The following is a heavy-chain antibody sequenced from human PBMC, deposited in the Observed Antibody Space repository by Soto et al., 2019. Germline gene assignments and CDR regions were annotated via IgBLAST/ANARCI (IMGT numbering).Heavy chain of an antibody. D-gene: IGHD3-9*01. CDR3: ARVRQGLTGYYKDDYYGMDV. J-gene: IGHJ6*02. Sequence: GGSLRLSCAASGFTFSSYSMNWVRQAPGKGLEWVSYISSSSSTIYYADSVKGRFTISRDNAKNSLYLQMNSLRDEDTAVYYCARVRQGLTGYYKDDYYGMDVWGQGTTVTVSS. V-gene: IGHV3-48*02. CDR1: GFTFSSYS. CDR2: ISSSSSTI.